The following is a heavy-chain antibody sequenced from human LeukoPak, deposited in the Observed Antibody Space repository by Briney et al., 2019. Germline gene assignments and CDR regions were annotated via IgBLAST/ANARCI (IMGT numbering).Heavy chain of an antibody. J-gene: IGHJ4*02. CDR3: ARFLLSPASSGIDY. CDR1: GFTFSNYW. CDR2: IKQDGSEI. Sequence: GGSLRLSCAASGFTFSNYWMSWVRQAPGKGLEWVADIKQDGSEIYYVGSVKGRFIISRENAKKSLFLQMNSLRAEDTAVFFCARFLLSPASSGIDYWGQGTFVPVPS. D-gene: IGHD2/OR15-2a*01. V-gene: IGHV3-7*03.